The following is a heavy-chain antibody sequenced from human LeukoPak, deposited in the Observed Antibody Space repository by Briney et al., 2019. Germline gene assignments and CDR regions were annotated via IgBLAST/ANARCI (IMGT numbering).Heavy chain of an antibody. CDR2: IYYSGST. V-gene: IGHV4-59*12. CDR3: ARLRTTESSFDP. Sequence: SETLSLTCTVSGGSISSYYWSWIRQPPGKGLEWIGYIYYSGSTNYNPSLKSRVTISVDTSKNQFSLKLSSVTAADTAVYYCARLRTTESSFDPWGQGILVTISS. D-gene: IGHD4-17*01. CDR1: GGSISSYY. J-gene: IGHJ5*02.